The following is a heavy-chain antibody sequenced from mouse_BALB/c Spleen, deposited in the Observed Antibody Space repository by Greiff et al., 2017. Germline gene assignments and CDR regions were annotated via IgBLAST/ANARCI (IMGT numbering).Heavy chain of an antibody. D-gene: IGHD1-1*01. V-gene: IGHV5-6-5*01. Sequence: EVMLVESGGGLVKPGGSLKLSCAASGFTFSSYAMSWVRQTPEKRLEWVASISSGGSTYYPDSVKGRFTISRDNARNILYLQMSSLRSEDTAMYYCARGTTVVATDAYWGQGTLVTVSA. CDR2: ISSGGST. CDR1: GFTFSSYA. J-gene: IGHJ3*01. CDR3: ARGTTVVATDAY.